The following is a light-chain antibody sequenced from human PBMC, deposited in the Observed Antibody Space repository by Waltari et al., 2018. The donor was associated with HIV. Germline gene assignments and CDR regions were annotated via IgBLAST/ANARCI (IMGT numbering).Light chain of an antibody. V-gene: IGLV2-14*03. CDR2: DVN. CDR1: NDVGNFTY. J-gene: IGLJ2*01. CDR3: SSYTGHIAL. Sequence: QSALTQPASVPGSPGQSITLSCSNDVGNFTYVSWYQQHPGKAPKVIIYDVNNRPSGVSNRFSGSKSGMTASLTISGLRIEDEADYYCSSYTGHIALFGGGTKLTVL.